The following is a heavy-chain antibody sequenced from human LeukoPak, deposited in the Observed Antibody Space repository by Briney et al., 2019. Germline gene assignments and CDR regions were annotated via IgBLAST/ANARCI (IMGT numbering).Heavy chain of an antibody. Sequence: PSETLSLTCTVSGGSISSSSYYWGWIRQPPGKGLEWIGSIYYSGSTYYNPSLKSRVTISVDTSKNLFSLKLSSVTAADTAVYYCARERGDTAAPDAFDFWGQGRLVTVAS. CDR3: ARERGDTAAPDAFDF. CDR2: IYYSGST. J-gene: IGHJ3*01. CDR1: GGSISSSSYY. D-gene: IGHD5-18*01. V-gene: IGHV4-39*02.